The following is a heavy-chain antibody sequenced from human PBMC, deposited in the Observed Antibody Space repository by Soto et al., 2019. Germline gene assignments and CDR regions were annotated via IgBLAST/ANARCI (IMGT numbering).Heavy chain of an antibody. CDR2: IIPILGIA. V-gene: IGHV1-69*02. CDR1: GGTFSSYT. J-gene: IGHJ6*03. Sequence: SVKVSCKASGGTFSSYTISWVRQAPGQGLEWMGRIIPILGIANYAQKFQGRVTITADKSTSTAYMELSSLRSEDTAVYYCARIKIVGILTYYMDVWGKGTTVTVSS. CDR3: ARIKIVGILTYYMDV. D-gene: IGHD3-3*01.